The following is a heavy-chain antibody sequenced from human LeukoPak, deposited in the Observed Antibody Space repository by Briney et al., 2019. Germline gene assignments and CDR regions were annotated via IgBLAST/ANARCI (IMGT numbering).Heavy chain of an antibody. V-gene: IGHV4-34*01. CDR1: GGSFDGYH. Sequence: PSETLSLTCEVNGGSFDGYHWTWIRQSPGKGLEYIGEINDSGSPVYSPSLKSRLTISVDTSKNQFSVTLPSVTVADTAVYYCARGPHQHWPLGQFWGQGSLVTVSS. J-gene: IGHJ4*02. CDR3: ARGPHQHWPLGQF. D-gene: IGHD2-2*01. CDR2: INDSGSP.